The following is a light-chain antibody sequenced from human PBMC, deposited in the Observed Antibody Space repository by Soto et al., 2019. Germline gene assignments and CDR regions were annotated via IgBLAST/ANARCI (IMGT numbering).Light chain of an antibody. Sequence: RVMTQSPATLSVSPGERATLSCRASQSVGNNLAWYQQKPGQAPRLLIYGASTRATGIPARFSGGVSGTEFTLTISSLQSEDFAVYFCQQYNNWPQLTFGGGTKVEIK. CDR3: QQYNNWPQLT. V-gene: IGKV3-15*01. J-gene: IGKJ4*01. CDR2: GAS. CDR1: QSVGNN.